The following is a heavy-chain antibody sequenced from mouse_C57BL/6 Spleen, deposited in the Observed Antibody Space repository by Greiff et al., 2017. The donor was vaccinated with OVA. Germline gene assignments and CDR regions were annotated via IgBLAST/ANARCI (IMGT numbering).Heavy chain of an antibody. CDR1: GIDFSRYW. D-gene: IGHD1-1*01. J-gene: IGHJ2*01. V-gene: IGHV4-1*01. CDR2: INPDSRTI. Sequence: EVKLMESGGGLVQPGGSLKLSCAASGIDFSRYWMSWVRRAPGKGLEWIGEINPDSRTINYAPSLKDKFIISRDNAKNTLFLQMRIVRSEDTALYYCARLDYYGLFAYWGQGTTLTVSS. CDR3: ARLDYYGLFAY.